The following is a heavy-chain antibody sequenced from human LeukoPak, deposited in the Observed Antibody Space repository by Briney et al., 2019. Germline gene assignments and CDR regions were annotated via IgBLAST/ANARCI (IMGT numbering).Heavy chain of an antibody. D-gene: IGHD6-25*01. J-gene: IGHJ4*02. Sequence: GGSLRLSCVASGFTFTNYGMHWVRQAPGKGLEWVAFLRFDGRTTYYADSVKGRFSISRDSSKNTVYLQMSSLRAEDTAVYYCAKDRGYIPDYWGQGTLVTVSS. V-gene: IGHV3-30*02. CDR3: AKDRGYIPDY. CDR1: GFTFTNYG. CDR2: LRFDGRTT.